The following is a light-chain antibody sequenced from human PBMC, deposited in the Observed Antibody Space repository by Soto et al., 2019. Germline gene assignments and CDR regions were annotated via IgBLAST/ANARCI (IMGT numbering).Light chain of an antibody. CDR1: QGISNY. CDR3: KIYNTALRIT. J-gene: IGKJ3*01. Sequence: DIQMTQSPSSLSASVGDRVTITCRASQGISNYLAWYQQKPGKAPKLLIYAASTLQSGVPSRFSGSGSGTDFTLTISSLQPEDIAAYYCKIYNTALRITFGPGTKVDVK. CDR2: AAS. V-gene: IGKV1-27*01.